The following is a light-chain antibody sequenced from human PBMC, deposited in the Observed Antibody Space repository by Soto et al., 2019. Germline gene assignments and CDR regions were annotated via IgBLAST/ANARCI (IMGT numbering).Light chain of an antibody. CDR3: QQYGSSGT. CDR2: DAS. V-gene: IGKV3-11*01. CDR1: QNVSSY. Sequence: EIVLTQSPATLSLSPGERGTLSCRASQNVSSYLAWYQKKPGQAPRLLIYDASNRATGIPARFSGSGSGTDFTLTISRLEPEDFAVYYCQQYGSSGTFGQGTKVDIK. J-gene: IGKJ1*01.